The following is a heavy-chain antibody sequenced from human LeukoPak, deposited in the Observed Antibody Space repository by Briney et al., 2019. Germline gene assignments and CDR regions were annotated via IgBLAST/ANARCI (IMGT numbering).Heavy chain of an antibody. Sequence: SETLSLTCTVSGGSISSSSYYWGWIRQPPGKGLEWIGSIYYSGSTYYNPSLKSRVTISVDTSKNQFSLKLSSVTAADTAVYYCARDLRITIFGVAYDWFDPWGQGTLVTVSS. V-gene: IGHV4-39*07. CDR3: ARDLRITIFGVAYDWFDP. CDR1: GGSISSSSYY. J-gene: IGHJ5*02. D-gene: IGHD3-3*01. CDR2: IYYSGST.